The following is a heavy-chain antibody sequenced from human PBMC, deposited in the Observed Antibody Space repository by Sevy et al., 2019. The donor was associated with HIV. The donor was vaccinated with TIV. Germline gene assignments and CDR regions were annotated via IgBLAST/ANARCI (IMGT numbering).Heavy chain of an antibody. CDR1: GYSISSGYY. CDR2: IYDSGSI. V-gene: IGHV4-38-2*02. CDR3: AREHRDIVVVLAAMEGYYGMDV. Sequence: SETLSLTCTVSGYSISSGYYWGWIRQPPGKGLEWIGSIYDSGSIYYNPSLKSRVTISVDTSKNQFSLKLSSVTAADTAVYCRAREHRDIVVVLAAMEGYYGMDVWGQGTTVTVSS. D-gene: IGHD2-15*01. J-gene: IGHJ6*02.